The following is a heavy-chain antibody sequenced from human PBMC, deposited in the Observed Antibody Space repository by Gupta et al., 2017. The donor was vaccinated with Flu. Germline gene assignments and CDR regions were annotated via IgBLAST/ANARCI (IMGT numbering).Heavy chain of an antibody. Sequence: QVQLQESGPGLVKPSETLSLTCTVSGGSLTSYYWSWIRQPPGKGLEWIGYIYYSGSTNYNPSLKSRVTISVDTSKNQFSLNLSSVTAADTAVYYCARHSTQLVYFDVWGQGTLVTVSS. CDR1: GGSLTSYY. CDR2: IYYSGST. CDR3: ARHSTQLVYFDV. V-gene: IGHV4-59*08. D-gene: IGHD6-19*01. J-gene: IGHJ4*02.